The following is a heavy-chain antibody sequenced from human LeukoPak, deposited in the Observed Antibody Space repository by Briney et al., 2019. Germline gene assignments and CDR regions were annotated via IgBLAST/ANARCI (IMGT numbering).Heavy chain of an antibody. CDR1: GFTFSSYG. D-gene: IGHD5-24*01. CDR3: ARDVAGDGYAFFDY. CDR2: ISYDGSNK. Sequence: GGSLRLSCAASGFTFSSYGMHWVRQAPGKGLEWVAVISYDGSNKYYADSVKGRFTISRDNSKNTLYLQMNSLRAEDTAVYYCARDVAGDGYAFFDYWGQGTLVTASS. V-gene: IGHV3-30*03. J-gene: IGHJ4*02.